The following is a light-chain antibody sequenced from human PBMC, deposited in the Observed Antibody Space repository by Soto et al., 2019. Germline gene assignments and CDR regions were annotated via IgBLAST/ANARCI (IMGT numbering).Light chain of an antibody. CDR1: SSDVGCYNL. CDR2: EGS. V-gene: IGLV2-23*01. J-gene: IGLJ1*01. CDR3: CSYAGSSTSCV. Sequence: QSVLTQPASVSGSPGQSITISCTGTSSDVGCYNLVSWYQQHPGKAPKLMIYEGSKRPSGVSNRFSGSKSGNTASLTISGLQAEDEADYYCCSYAGSSTSCVFGTGTKLTVL.